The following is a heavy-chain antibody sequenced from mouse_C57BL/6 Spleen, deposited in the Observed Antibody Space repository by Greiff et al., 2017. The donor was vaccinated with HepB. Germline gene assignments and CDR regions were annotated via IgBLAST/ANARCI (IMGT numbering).Heavy chain of an antibody. J-gene: IGHJ3*01. Sequence: VQLQQSGAELARPGASVKMSCKASGYTFTSYTMHWVKQRPGQGLEWIGYINPSSGYTKYNQKFKDKATLTADKSSSTAYMQLSSLTSEDSAVYYLARGDSNYLFAFWGQGTLVTVSA. CDR3: ARGDSNYLFAF. CDR1: GYTFTSYT. D-gene: IGHD2-5*01. CDR2: INPSSGYT. V-gene: IGHV1-4*01.